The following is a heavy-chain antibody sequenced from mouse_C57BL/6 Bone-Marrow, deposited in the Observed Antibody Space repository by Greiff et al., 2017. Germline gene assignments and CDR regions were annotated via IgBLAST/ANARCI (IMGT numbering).Heavy chain of an antibody. CDR1: GFTFSSYG. CDR3: ARRSQDWYFDV. V-gene: IGHV5-6*01. Sequence: EVQRVESGGDLVKPGGSLKLSCAASGFTFSSYGMSWVRQTPDKRLEWVATISSGGSYTYYPDSVKGRFTISRDNAKNTLYLQMSSLKSEDTAMYYCARRSQDWYFDVWGTGTTVTVSS. CDR2: ISSGGSYT. J-gene: IGHJ1*03.